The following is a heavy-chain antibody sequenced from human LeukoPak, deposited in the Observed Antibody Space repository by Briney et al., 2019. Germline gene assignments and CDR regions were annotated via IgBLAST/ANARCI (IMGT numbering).Heavy chain of an antibody. J-gene: IGHJ5*02. CDR2: IYYSGST. Sequence: SETLSLTCTVSGGSISSYYWSWIRQPPGKGLEWIGYIYYSGSTNYNPSLKSRVTISVGTSKNQFSLKLSSVTAADSAVYYCARGHDYYRSGRQSWLDPWGQGILVTVSS. CDR1: GGSISSYY. V-gene: IGHV4-59*01. CDR3: ARGHDYYRSGRQSWLDP. D-gene: IGHD3-10*01.